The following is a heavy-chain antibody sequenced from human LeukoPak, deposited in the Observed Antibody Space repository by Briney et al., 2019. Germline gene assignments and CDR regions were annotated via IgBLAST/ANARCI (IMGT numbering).Heavy chain of an antibody. D-gene: IGHD6-6*01. CDR3: ARARIAARTLYFDY. CDR1: GGSISSYY. J-gene: IGHJ4*02. V-gene: IGHV4-4*07. CDR2: IYTSGST. Sequence: PSETLSLTCTVSGGSISSYYWSWIRQPAGKGLEWIGRIYTSGSTNYNPSLKSRVTISVDTSKNQFSLKLSSVTAADTAVYYCARARIAARTLYFDYWGQGTLVTVSS.